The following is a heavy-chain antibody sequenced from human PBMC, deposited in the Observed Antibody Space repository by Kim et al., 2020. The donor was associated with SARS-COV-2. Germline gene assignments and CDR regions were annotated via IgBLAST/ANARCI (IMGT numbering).Heavy chain of an antibody. CDR1: GYTFTSYY. J-gene: IGHJ5*02. D-gene: IGHD2-15*01. CDR3: ARGLVSVVVVAANWFGP. Sequence: ASVKVSCKASGYTFTSYYMHWVRQAPGQGLEWMGIINPSGGSTSYAQKFQGRVTMTRDTSTSTVYMELSSLRSEDTAVYYCARGLVSVVVVAANWFGPWGAETLVTVSP. V-gene: IGHV1-46*01. CDR2: INPSGGST.